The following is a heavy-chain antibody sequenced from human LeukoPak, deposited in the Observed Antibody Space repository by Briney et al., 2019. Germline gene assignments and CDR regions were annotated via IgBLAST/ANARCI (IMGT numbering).Heavy chain of an antibody. CDR3: ARVRNPEYYYDSSGDFDY. D-gene: IGHD3-22*01. CDR1: GGSFSGYY. J-gene: IGHJ4*02. Sequence: SETLSLTCAVYGGSFSGYYWSWIRQPPGKGLEWIGEINHSGSTNYNPSLKSRVTISVDTSKNQFSLKLSSVTAADTAVYYYARVRNPEYYYDSSGDFDYWGQGTLVTVSS. CDR2: INHSGST. V-gene: IGHV4-34*01.